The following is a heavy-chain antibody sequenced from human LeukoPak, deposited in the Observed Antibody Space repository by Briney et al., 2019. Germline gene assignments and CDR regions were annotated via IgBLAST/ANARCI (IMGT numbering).Heavy chain of an antibody. CDR1: GGSFSGYY. D-gene: IGHD2-2*01. Sequence: SETLSLTCAVSGGSFSGYYWSWIRQPPGKGLEWIGEINHSGSTNYNPSLKSRVTISVDTSKNQFSLKLSSVTAADTAVYYCARGGGASPSDYRGQGILVTVSS. J-gene: IGHJ4*02. V-gene: IGHV4-34*01. CDR3: ARGGGASPSDY. CDR2: INHSGST.